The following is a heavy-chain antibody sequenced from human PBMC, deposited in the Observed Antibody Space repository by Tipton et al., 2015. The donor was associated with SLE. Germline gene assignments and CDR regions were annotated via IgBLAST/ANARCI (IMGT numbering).Heavy chain of an antibody. Sequence: GSLRLSCAASGFTFVNYWMSWVRQAPGKGLEWVANIKRDGSEKYFVDSVRGRFTISRDNAKNSVYLQMDSLRAEDTAVYYCARAPWYFDYWGQGIPVTVSS. J-gene: IGHJ4*02. CDR2: IKRDGSEK. CDR1: GFTFVNYW. V-gene: IGHV3-7*01. CDR3: ARAPWYFDY. D-gene: IGHD1-14*01.